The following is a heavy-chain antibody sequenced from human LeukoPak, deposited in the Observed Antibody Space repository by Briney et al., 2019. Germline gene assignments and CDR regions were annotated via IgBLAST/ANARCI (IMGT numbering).Heavy chain of an antibody. V-gene: IGHV4-4*09. CDR3: ARLGYYKFVGY. D-gene: IGHD2/OR15-2a*01. CDR1: GGSISSYY. J-gene: IGHJ4*02. Sequence: SETLSLTCTVSGGSISSYYWSWIRQPPGEGLEWIGYIYASGSTNYNPSLKSRVTISVDTSKNQFSLKLSSVTAADTAVYYCARLGYYKFVGYWGQGTLVTVSS. CDR2: IYASGST.